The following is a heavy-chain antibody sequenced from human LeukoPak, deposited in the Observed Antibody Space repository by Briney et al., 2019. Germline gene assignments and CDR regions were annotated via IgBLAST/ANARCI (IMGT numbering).Heavy chain of an antibody. CDR1: GGSLSSSSYY. Sequence: SETLSLTCTVSGGSLSSSSYYWAWIRQPPGRQLEWIGSVYSSGSLYYNPSLKSRVTISVDTSNNQFSLKLNSVSAADTALYYCARDRRQRDYFDFWGQGARVTVSS. CDR2: VYSSGSL. CDR3: ARDRRQRDYFDF. V-gene: IGHV4-39*07. D-gene: IGHD1-1*01. J-gene: IGHJ4*02.